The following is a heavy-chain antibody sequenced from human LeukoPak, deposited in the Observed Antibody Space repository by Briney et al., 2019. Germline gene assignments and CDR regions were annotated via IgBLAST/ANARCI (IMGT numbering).Heavy chain of an antibody. J-gene: IGHJ4*02. D-gene: IGHD6-13*01. CDR1: GFTFSSYE. CDR3: ARVGSTYSSSEFDF. Sequence: GGSLRLSCAASGFTFSSYEMNWVRQAPGKGLEWFSYISGSGTTIYYADSVKGRFTISRDNAKNSLYLQMNSLRAEDTAVYYCARVGSTYSSSEFDFWGQGTLVTVSS. CDR2: ISGSGTTI. V-gene: IGHV3-48*03.